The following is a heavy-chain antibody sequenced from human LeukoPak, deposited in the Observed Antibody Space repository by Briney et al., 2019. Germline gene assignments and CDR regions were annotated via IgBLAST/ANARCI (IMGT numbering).Heavy chain of an antibody. CDR1: GFTVSDSY. CDR2: IYYGSSP. CDR3: ARGREYPMIRYFDWLFLDY. D-gene: IGHD3-9*01. Sequence: PGGSLRLSCAASGFTVSDSYMSWVRQAPGKGLECVSVIYYGSSPHYADSVKGRFTISRHNSKNRVYLQMDSLRPEDTAVYYCARGREYPMIRYFDWLFLDYWGQGSLVTVSS. V-gene: IGHV3-53*04. J-gene: IGHJ4*02.